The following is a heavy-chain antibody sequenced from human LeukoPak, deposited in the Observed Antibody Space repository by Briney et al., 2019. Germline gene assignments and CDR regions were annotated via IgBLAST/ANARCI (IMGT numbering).Heavy chain of an antibody. Sequence: AGGSLRLSCAASGFTVSSNYMSWVRQAPGKGLEWVSVIYSGGSTYYADSVKGRFTISRDNSKNTLYLQMNSLRAEDTAVYYCAKDDRWLQFCCWGQGTLVTVSA. D-gene: IGHD5-24*01. V-gene: IGHV3-66*01. CDR3: AKDDRWLQFCC. J-gene: IGHJ4*02. CDR2: IYSGGST. CDR1: GFTVSSNY.